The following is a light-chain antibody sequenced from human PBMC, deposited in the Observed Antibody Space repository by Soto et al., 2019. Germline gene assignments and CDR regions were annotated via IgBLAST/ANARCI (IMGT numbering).Light chain of an antibody. CDR1: QSVNNNY. Sequence: IVLTQSPGTLSLSPGDRATLFCRASQSVNNNYLGWYQQKPGQAPRLLMYDTSRRATGIPDRFSGSGSGTDFTLTISRLEPEDFAVYYCQQYGSSRTFGQGTKVEIK. V-gene: IGKV3-20*01. CDR2: DTS. CDR3: QQYGSSRT. J-gene: IGKJ1*01.